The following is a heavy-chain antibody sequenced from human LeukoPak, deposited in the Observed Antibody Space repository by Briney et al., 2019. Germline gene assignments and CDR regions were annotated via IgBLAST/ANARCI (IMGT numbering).Heavy chain of an antibody. CDR2: SSGSGASR. V-gene: IGHV3-23*01. Sequence: GGSLRLSCSASGFTFSNSDLHWVRQAPGKGLEWVSGSSGSGASRYYADSVKGRFTISRDRSKNTLYLQMNTLRAEDTPVYYCAKESHYGSGSYYFGYWGQGTLVTVSS. D-gene: IGHD3-10*01. J-gene: IGHJ4*02. CDR3: AKESHYGSGSYYFGY. CDR1: GFTFSNSD.